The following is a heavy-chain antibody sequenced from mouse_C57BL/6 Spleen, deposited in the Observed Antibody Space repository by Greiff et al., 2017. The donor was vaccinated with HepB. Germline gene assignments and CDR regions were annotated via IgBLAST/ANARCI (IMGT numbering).Heavy chain of an antibody. CDR1: GYSFTSYY. CDR3: ARGGVRLGLYFDY. CDR2: IYPGSGNT. J-gene: IGHJ2*01. V-gene: IGHV1-66*01. D-gene: IGHD2-14*01. Sequence: VQLQQSGPELVKPGASVKISCKASGYSFTSYYIHWVKQRPGQGLEWIGWIYPGSGNTKYNEKFKGKATLTADTSSSTAYMQLSSLTSEDSAVYYCARGGVRLGLYFDYWGQGTTLTVSS.